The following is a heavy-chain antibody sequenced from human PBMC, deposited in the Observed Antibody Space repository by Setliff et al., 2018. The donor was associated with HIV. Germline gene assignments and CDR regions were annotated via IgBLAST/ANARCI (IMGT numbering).Heavy chain of an antibody. CDR2: IYTSGST. D-gene: IGHD3-3*01. J-gene: IGHJ4*02. CDR3: ATESPRNYYYNFWGGYPGYFDY. CDR1: GGSISSGSYY. Sequence: PSETLSLTCTVSGGSISSGSYYWSWIRQPAGKGLGWIGRIYTSGSTNYNPPLKSRGTISVDTSKNQFSLKLSSVTAADTAVYYCATESPRNYYYNFWGGYPGYFDYWGQGTLVTVSS. V-gene: IGHV4-61*02.